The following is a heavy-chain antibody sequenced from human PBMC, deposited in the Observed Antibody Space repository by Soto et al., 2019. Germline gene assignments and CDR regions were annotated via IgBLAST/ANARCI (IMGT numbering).Heavy chain of an antibody. D-gene: IGHD4-17*01. V-gene: IGHV1-18*01. CDR1: GYTFTSYG. Sequence: QVQLVQSGAEVKKPGASVKVSCKASGYTFTSYGISWVRQAPGQGLEWMGWIIAYNGNTNSAQKLQGRVTMTTDPSTSTAYMELRSLRSDDTAVYYCAREERYGGKGGENWFDPWGQGTLVTVSS. J-gene: IGHJ5*02. CDR2: IIAYNGNT. CDR3: AREERYGGKGGENWFDP.